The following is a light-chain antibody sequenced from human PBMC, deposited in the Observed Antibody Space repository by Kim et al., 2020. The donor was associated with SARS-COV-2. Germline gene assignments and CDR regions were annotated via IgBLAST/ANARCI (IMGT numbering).Light chain of an antibody. CDR2: AAT. V-gene: IGKV1-12*01. CDR3: QQTNSFPIA. Sequence: ACVGDSVTITCRASQDISNWLAWYQQKPGRAPNLLIYAATTLQSGVPSRFSGSVSGADFTLTISSLQPEDFATYYCQQTNSFPIAFGQGTRLEIK. CDR1: QDISNW. J-gene: IGKJ5*01.